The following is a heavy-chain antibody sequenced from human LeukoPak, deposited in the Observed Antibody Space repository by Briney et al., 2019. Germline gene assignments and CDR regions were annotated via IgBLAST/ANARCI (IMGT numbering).Heavy chain of an antibody. CDR1: GFTFSKYG. CDR2: IRYDGTNK. Sequence: GGSLRLSCAASGFTFSKYGMHWVRQAPGKGLDWVAFIRYDGTNKYYADSVKGRFTISRDNSKNTLYLQMNSLRAEDTAVYYCAQTHAKTAIPVAGTNYYYGMDVWGQGTTVTVSS. V-gene: IGHV3-30*02. D-gene: IGHD6-19*01. CDR3: AQTHAKTAIPVAGTNYYYGMDV. J-gene: IGHJ6*02.